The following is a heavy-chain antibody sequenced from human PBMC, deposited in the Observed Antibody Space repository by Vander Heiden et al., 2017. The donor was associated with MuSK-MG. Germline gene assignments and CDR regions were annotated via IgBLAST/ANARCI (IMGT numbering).Heavy chain of an antibody. V-gene: IGHV3-7*01. D-gene: IGHD6-19*01. J-gene: IGHJ4*02. CDR3: ARDGEEWLPGDY. Sequence: EVQLVESGGGLVQPGGSLTLSCAPSGFTFSSYWMSWVRQTPGKGLEWVANIKQDGSEKYYVDSVKGRFTISRDNAKNSLYLQMNSLRAEDTAVYYCARDGEEWLPGDYWGQGTLVTVSS. CDR2: IKQDGSEK. CDR1: GFTFSSYW.